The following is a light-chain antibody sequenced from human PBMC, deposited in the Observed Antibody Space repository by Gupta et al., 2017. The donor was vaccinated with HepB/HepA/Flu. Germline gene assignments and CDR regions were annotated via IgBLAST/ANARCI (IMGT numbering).Light chain of an antibody. CDR1: SSNIGSYA. CDR2: TNN. CDR3: AAWDDSLNGWV. J-gene: IGLJ3*02. V-gene: IGLV1-44*01. Sequence: QSVLTQPPSASGTPGQRVTISCSGSSSNIGSYAVSWYQQLPGTAPILLIYTNNQRPSGVPDRFSGSKSGTSASLAISGIRSEDEADYYCAAWDDSLNGWVFGGGTKLTVL.